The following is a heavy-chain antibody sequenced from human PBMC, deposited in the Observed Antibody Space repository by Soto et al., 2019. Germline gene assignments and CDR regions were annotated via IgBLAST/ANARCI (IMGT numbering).Heavy chain of an antibody. CDR1: GFTFSSYN. J-gene: IGHJ6*02. D-gene: IGHD6-19*01. CDR2: ISSSSGYI. CDR3: ARDGGSGWDYYYYYGMDV. Sequence: EVQLVESGGGPVKPGGSLRLSCAASGFTFSSYNMNWVRQAPGKGLEWVSSISSSSGYIYYADSVKGRFTISRDNAKNLLYMQMNSLRAEDTAVYYCARDGGSGWDYYYYYGMDVWGQGTTVTVSS. V-gene: IGHV3-21*01.